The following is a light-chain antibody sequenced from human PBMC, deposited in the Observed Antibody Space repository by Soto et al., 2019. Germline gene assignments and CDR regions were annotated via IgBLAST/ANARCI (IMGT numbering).Light chain of an antibody. Sequence: QSALTQPASVSGSPGQSITISCTGSSNYVSWFQQYPGKAPKLIISEVSNRPSGVSNRFSGSKSGTAASLTISGLQTEDEADYFCFSFTTDWTHVFGTGTKVTVL. CDR3: FSFTTDWTHV. V-gene: IGLV2-14*01. CDR2: EVS. J-gene: IGLJ1*01. CDR1: SNY.